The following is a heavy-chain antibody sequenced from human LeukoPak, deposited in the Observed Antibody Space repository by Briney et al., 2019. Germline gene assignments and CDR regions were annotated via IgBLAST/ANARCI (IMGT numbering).Heavy chain of an antibody. Sequence: GGSLRLSCGASGLTFRSYDMHWVRQAPGKGLEWVAVISYDGNNKYYADSVKGRFTISRDNSKNTLYLQMNSLRAEDTAVYYCAKDLEVYYDSSGYYRPPSYFDYWGQGTLVTVSS. D-gene: IGHD3-22*01. CDR2: ISYDGNNK. CDR3: AKDLEVYYDSSGYYRPPSYFDY. J-gene: IGHJ4*02. CDR1: GLTFRSYD. V-gene: IGHV3-30*18.